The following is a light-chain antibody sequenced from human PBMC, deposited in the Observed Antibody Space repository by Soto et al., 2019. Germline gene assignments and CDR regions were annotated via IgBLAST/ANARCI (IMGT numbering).Light chain of an antibody. J-gene: IGKJ4*01. CDR1: QSVSSSY. CDR2: GAS. V-gene: IGKV3-20*01. CDR3: QQHGSSPLT. Sequence: SLFKKSPGTPSLSPGERATLPFKASQSVSSSYFVWYQQKPGQAPRLLIYGASSRAAGIPDRFSGSGSGTDFTLTISRLEPEDFAVYYCQQHGSSPLTFGGRTKVDIK.